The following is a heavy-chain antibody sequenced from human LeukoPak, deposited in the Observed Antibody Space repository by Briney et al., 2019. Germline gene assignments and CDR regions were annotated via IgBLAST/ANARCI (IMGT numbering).Heavy chain of an antibody. CDR3: ARFSGPGMQHYYYYMDV. CDR1: GFSVSMKY. V-gene: IGHV3-53*01. Sequence: PGGSLRLSCAASGFSVSMKYMTWVRQAPGKGLEWVSVIFSGGTTYYADSVKGRFTVSRDNSKNMMYLQMNSLRAEDAAVYYCARFSGPGMQHYYYYMDVWGTGTTVTLS. CDR2: IFSGGTT. J-gene: IGHJ6*03. D-gene: IGHD3-10*01.